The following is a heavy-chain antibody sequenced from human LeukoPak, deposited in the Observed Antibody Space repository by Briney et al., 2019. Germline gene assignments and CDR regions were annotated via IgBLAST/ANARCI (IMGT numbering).Heavy chain of an antibody. CDR2: IYSGGST. V-gene: IGHV3-66*01. D-gene: IGHD6-13*01. CDR1: GFTFSSYA. J-gene: IGHJ3*02. CDR3: ARSSWYSRAFDI. Sequence: GGSLRLSCAASGFTFSSYAMSWVRQAPGKGLEWVSVIYSGGSTYYADSVKGRFTISRDNSKNTLYLQMNSLRAEDTAVYYCARSSWYSRAFDIWGQGTMVTVSS.